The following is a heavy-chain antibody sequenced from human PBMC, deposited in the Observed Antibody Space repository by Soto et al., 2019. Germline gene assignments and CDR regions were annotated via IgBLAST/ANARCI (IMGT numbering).Heavy chain of an antibody. CDR2: ISGSGGST. Sequence: GGSLRLSCAASGSTFSSYAMSWVRQAPGKGLEWVSAISGSGGSTYYADSVKGRFTISRDNSKHTLYLQMNSLRDEDTAVYYCAKDQDYYDSSGYSDCWGRGTLVIVSS. CDR1: GSTFSSYA. V-gene: IGHV3-23*01. CDR3: AKDQDYYDSSGYSDC. D-gene: IGHD3-22*01. J-gene: IGHJ4*02.